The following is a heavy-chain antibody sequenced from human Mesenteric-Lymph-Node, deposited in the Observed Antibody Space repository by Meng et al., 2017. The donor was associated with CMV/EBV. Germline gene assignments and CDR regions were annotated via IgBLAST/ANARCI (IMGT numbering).Heavy chain of an antibody. V-gene: IGHV1-2*02. CDR2: INPNSGGT. CDR1: GYTFTDYY. D-gene: IGHD3/OR15-3a*01. J-gene: IGHJ6*02. Sequence: SVKVSCKASGYTFTDYYMHWVRQAPGQGLEWMGWINPNSGGTNYAQKFQGRVTMTGDTSISTAYMELSRLTSDDTAVYYCARDQDLSRTGQYYYYCMDAWGQGTTVTVSS. CDR3: ARDQDLSRTGQYYYYCMDA.